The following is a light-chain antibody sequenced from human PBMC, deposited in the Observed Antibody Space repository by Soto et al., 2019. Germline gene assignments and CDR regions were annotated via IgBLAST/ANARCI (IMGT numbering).Light chain of an antibody. Sequence: QTVVIQPASVSGSPGQSIAISCTGTSSDVGGYNHVSWYQQYPGKVPKLIIYEVTNRPSGVSNRFSGSKSGNTASLTISGLQAEDEADYYCNSFTSSSTSYVFGTGTKLTVL. CDR1: SSDVGGYNH. J-gene: IGLJ1*01. CDR3: NSFTSSSTSYV. V-gene: IGLV2-14*01. CDR2: EVT.